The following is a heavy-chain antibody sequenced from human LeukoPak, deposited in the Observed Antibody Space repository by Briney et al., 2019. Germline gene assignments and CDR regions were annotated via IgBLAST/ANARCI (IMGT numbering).Heavy chain of an antibody. Sequence: GGSLRLSCAASGFTFSSYAMSWVRQAPGKGPEWVSAISGSGGSTYYADSVKGRFTISRDNSKNTLYLQMNSLRAEDTAVYYCARPGIAVAGSPGFDPWGQGTLVTVSS. D-gene: IGHD6-19*01. CDR2: ISGSGGST. V-gene: IGHV3-23*01. CDR1: GFTFSSYA. J-gene: IGHJ5*02. CDR3: ARPGIAVAGSPGFDP.